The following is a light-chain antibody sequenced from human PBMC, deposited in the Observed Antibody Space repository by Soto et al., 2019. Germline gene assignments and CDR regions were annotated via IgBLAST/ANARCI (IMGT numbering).Light chain of an antibody. CDR1: RSNIGAGYD. V-gene: IGLV1-40*01. Sequence: QSVLTQPPSLSGAPGQRVTISCTGSRSNIGAGYDVHWYQHLPGTAPKVLIFDNSNRPSGVPARFSGSRSGTSASLALTGLEAEAEDVSYCHSYDFSLRAPAFGGGTKLTVL. CDR3: HSYDFSLRAPA. J-gene: IGLJ3*02. CDR2: DNS.